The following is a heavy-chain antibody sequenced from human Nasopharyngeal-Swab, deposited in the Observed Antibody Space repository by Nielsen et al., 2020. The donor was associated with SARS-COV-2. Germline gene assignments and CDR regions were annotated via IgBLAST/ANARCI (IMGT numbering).Heavy chain of an antibody. CDR3: ASSAVVANINGWFDP. CDR2: IYCSGST. V-gene: IGHV4-31*02. D-gene: IGHD5-12*01. Sequence: WIRQPPGKGLEWIGYIYCSGSTYYNPSLKSRVTISVDTSKNQFSLKLSSVTAADTAVYYCASSAVVANINGWFDPWGQGTLVTVSS. J-gene: IGHJ5*02.